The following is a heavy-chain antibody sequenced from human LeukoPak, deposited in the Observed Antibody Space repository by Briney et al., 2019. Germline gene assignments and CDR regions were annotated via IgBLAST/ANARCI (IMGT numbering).Heavy chain of an antibody. V-gene: IGHV1-8*03. CDR2: MNPNFGAT. CDR3: ARSRVGNGDYLFEDV. CDR1: GYTFKNYD. Sequence: ASVKVSCKASGYTFKNYDINWVRQATGQGLEWMGWMNPNFGATDYAQKFQGRFTITMDTSINTTYMELSSLRSEDTAVYYCARSRVGNGDYLFEDVWGQGNLVTVSS. D-gene: IGHD4-17*01. J-gene: IGHJ4*02.